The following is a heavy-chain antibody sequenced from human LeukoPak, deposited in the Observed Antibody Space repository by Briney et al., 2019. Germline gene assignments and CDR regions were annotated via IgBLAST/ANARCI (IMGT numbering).Heavy chain of an antibody. J-gene: IGHJ4*02. CDR2: IYPGDSDT. V-gene: IGHV5-51*01. CDR1: GYSFTSYW. D-gene: IGHD3-3*01. Sequence: GESLKISCKGSGYSFTSYWIGCVRQMPWKGLEWMGIIYPGDSDTRYSPSFQGQVTISADKSISTAYLQWSSLKASDTAMYYCARGPYDFWSGYLPSFDYWGQGTLVTVSS. CDR3: ARGPYDFWSGYLPSFDY.